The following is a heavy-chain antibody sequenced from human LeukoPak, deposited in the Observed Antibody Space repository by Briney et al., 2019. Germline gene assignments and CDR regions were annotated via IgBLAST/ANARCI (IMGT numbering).Heavy chain of an antibody. Sequence: SETLSLTCAVYGGSFSGYYWSWIRQPPGKGLEWIGEINHSGSTNYNPSLKSRVTISVDTSKNQFSLKLSSVTAADTAVYYCARDDIVVVPAAIFVGENYYYYMDVWGKGTTVAVSS. J-gene: IGHJ6*03. CDR3: ARDDIVVVPAAIFVGENYYYYMDV. CDR1: GGSFSGYY. V-gene: IGHV4-34*01. CDR2: INHSGST. D-gene: IGHD2-2*02.